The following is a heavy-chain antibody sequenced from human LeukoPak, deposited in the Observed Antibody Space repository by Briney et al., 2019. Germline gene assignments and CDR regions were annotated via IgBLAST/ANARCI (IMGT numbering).Heavy chain of an antibody. V-gene: IGHV4-59*08. Sequence: SETLSLTCTVSGGSISSYYWSWIRQPPGKGLEWIGYSCYSGSTNYNPSLKSRVTISVDTSKNQFSLKLSSVTAADTAVYYCARLSSSSRFWYFDLWGRGTLVTVSP. CDR2: SCYSGST. CDR1: GGSISSYY. D-gene: IGHD6-6*01. J-gene: IGHJ2*01. CDR3: ARLSSSSRFWYFDL.